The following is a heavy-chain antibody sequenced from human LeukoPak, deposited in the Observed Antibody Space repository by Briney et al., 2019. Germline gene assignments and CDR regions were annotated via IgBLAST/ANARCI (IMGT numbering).Heavy chain of an antibody. V-gene: IGHV3-23*01. D-gene: IGHD4-17*01. J-gene: IGHJ4*02. CDR3: ASYSHYGDYASLWY. CDR2: ISENGEST. Sequence: GGSLRLSCAASGFTFNTYAMSWVRQAPGKGLEWVSSISENGESTYYADSVKGRFTISRDNSRNTLYLQMNSLRAEDTAVYYCASYSHYGDYASLWYWGQGTLVTVSS. CDR1: GFTFNTYA.